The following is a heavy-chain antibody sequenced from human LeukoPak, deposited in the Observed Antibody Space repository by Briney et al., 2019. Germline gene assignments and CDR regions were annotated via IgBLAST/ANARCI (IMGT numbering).Heavy chain of an antibody. CDR2: IYYSGTT. V-gene: IGHV4-39*07. CDR1: NGSISSSSYY. J-gene: IGHJ6*03. Sequence: SETLSLTCTVSNGSISSSSYYWGWIRQPPGKGLEWIGSIYYSGTTYYNPSLKSRVTISLDTSKNQFSLKLSSVTAADTAVYYCARHRRGYRYYMDVWGKGTTVTVSS. D-gene: IGHD6-13*01. CDR3: ARHRRGYRYYMDV.